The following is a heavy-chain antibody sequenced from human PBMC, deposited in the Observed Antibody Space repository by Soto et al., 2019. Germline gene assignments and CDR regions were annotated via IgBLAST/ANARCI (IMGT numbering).Heavy chain of an antibody. CDR1: GFNFDDSA. D-gene: IGHD3-22*01. Sequence: EVQLVESGGALVQPGRSLRLSCVASGFNFDDSAMNWVRQVPGQGLEWVSGITWTSGHILYADSVKGRFTISRDNAKKSLYLELNSLRPEDTALYYCAKGRSSMIVVVMDYWGQGTPVTVSS. V-gene: IGHV3-9*01. CDR3: AKGRSSMIVVVMDY. CDR2: ITWTSGHI. J-gene: IGHJ4*02.